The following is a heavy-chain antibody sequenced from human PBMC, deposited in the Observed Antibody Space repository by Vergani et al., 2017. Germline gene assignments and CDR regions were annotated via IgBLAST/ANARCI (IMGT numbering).Heavy chain of an antibody. CDR1: GFSIDNGYY. V-gene: IGHV4-38-2*01. CDR2: IYRTGRT. D-gene: IGHD3-9*01. J-gene: IGHJ4*02. CDR3: ARQSGIVYDIFSGTQYWFDF. Sequence: QVQLQESGPGLVKPSETLSLTCAVSGFSIDNGYYWDWIRQPPGKGLEWIGSIYRTGRTHFNPSLKSRVTISVDTSNNHFSLRLNSLTAADTAVYYCARQSGIVYDIFSGTQYWFDFWCEGALVTVSS.